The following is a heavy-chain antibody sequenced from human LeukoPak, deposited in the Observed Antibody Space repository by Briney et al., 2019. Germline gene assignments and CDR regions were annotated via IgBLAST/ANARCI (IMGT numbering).Heavy chain of an antibody. Sequence: GGSLRLSCAASGFSLSSYWMHWVRQAPGKALVWVARIDIDGRIITHAGSVKGRFTISRDNAKNTVYLQMNDMRDEDTATYYCVRGLGDYWGQGTLVTVSS. CDR3: VRGLGDY. J-gene: IGHJ4*02. CDR1: GFSLSSYW. CDR2: IDIDGRII. V-gene: IGHV3-74*03.